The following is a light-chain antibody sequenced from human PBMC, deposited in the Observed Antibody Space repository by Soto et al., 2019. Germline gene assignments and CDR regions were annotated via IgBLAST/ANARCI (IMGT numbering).Light chain of an antibody. Sequence: SYELTQALSVSVALGQTARITCGGNNIGSKSVHWFQQRPGQAPVLVIHRDGNRPSGIPERFSGSNSGNTATLTVSSALARDEADYYCQVWDGSAVIFGGGTKLTVL. CDR2: RDG. CDR1: NIGSKS. CDR3: QVWDGSAVI. V-gene: IGLV3-9*01. J-gene: IGLJ2*01.